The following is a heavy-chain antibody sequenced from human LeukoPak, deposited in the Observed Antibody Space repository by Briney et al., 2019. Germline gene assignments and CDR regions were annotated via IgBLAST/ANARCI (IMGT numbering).Heavy chain of an antibody. CDR2: IYHSGST. CDR1: GGSISSSNW. J-gene: IGHJ4*02. V-gene: IGHV4-4*02. Sequence: PSETLSLTCAVSGGSISSSNWWSWVRQPPGKGLEWIGEIYHSGSTNYNPSLKSRVTISVDKSKNQFSLKLSSVTAADTAVYYCARGGPPPRYGSGSSQPPWNYWGQGTLVTVSS. CDR3: ARGGPPPRYGSGSSQPPWNY. D-gene: IGHD3-10*01.